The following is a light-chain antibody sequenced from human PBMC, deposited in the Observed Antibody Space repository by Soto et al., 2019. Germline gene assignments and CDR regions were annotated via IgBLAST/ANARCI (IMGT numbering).Light chain of an antibody. Sequence: DIQMTQSPSTLSASVGDRVIITCRASQSISSWLAWYQQKPGKAPDLLIYRASTLKAGIPSRFSGSGSVKEFTLTISSLQPDDFAAYYCQQYDRASWTFGPGTKVEIK. V-gene: IGKV1-5*03. CDR1: QSISSW. CDR3: QQYDRASWT. J-gene: IGKJ1*01. CDR2: RAS.